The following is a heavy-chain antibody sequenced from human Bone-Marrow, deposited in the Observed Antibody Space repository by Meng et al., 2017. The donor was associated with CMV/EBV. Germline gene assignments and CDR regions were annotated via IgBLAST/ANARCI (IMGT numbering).Heavy chain of an antibody. CDR3: ASITLWYARFDY. D-gene: IGHD2-21*01. Sequence: ESLKISCTVSGGSISSSSYYWGWIRQPPGKGLEWIGSIYYSGSTYYNPSLKSRVTISVDTSKNQFSLKLSSVTAADTAIYYCASITLWYARFDYWGQGTRVTVSS. CDR1: GGSISSSSYY. V-gene: IGHV4-39*07. CDR2: IYYSGST. J-gene: IGHJ4*02.